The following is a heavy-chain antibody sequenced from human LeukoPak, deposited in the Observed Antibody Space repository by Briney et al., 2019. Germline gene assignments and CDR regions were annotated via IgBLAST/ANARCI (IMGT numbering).Heavy chain of an antibody. V-gene: IGHV7-4-1*02. CDR3: ARLTGSYYSAFDI. CDR2: INTSTGNP. J-gene: IGHJ3*02. CDR1: GYTFTGHP. D-gene: IGHD1-26*01. Sequence: ASVKVSCKASGYTFTGHPMNWVRQAPGQGLEWMGWINTSTGNPTYAQDFTGRFVFSLDTSVSTAYLQISSLKAEDTAVYYCARLTGSYYSAFDIWGQGTMVTVSS.